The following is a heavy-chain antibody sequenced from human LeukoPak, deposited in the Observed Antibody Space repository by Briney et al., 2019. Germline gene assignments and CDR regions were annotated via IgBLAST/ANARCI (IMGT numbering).Heavy chain of an antibody. Sequence: GASVKVSCKASGYTFTSYDINWVREATGQGLEWMGWMNPNSGITDYAQKFQGRVTMTRNTSISTAYMELSSLRSEDTAVYYCARGEGYGSGSTPYYYHSMDVWGQGTTVTVSS. J-gene: IGHJ6*02. CDR3: ARGEGYGSGSTPYYYHSMDV. D-gene: IGHD3-10*01. V-gene: IGHV1-8*01. CDR2: MNPNSGIT. CDR1: GYTFTSYD.